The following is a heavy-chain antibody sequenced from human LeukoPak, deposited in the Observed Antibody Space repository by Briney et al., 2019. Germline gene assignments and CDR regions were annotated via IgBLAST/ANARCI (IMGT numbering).Heavy chain of an antibody. D-gene: IGHD2-2*01. J-gene: IGHJ5*02. Sequence: GASVKVSCKASGYTLAGYYMFWVRQATGQGLEWMGWMNPNSGNTGYAQKFQGRVTMTRNTSISTAYMELSSLRSEDTAVYYCARGPYCSSFSCPYWFDPWGQGTPVTVSS. CDR3: ARGPYCSSFSCPYWFDP. CDR1: GYTLAGYY. CDR2: MNPNSGNT. V-gene: IGHV1-8*02.